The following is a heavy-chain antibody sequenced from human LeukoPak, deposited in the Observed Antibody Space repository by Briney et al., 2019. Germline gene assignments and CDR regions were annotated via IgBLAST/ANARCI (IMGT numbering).Heavy chain of an antibody. J-gene: IGHJ4*02. D-gene: IGHD1-26*01. Sequence: GGSLRLSCAASGFTFSGSAMHWVRQAPGKGLEWVSSISSSSSYIYYADSVKGRFTISRDNAKNSLYLQMNSLRAEDTAVYYCARAPIVGAPGVVDYWGQGTLVTVSS. CDR1: GFTFSGSA. CDR2: ISSSSSYI. V-gene: IGHV3-21*01. CDR3: ARAPIVGAPGVVDY.